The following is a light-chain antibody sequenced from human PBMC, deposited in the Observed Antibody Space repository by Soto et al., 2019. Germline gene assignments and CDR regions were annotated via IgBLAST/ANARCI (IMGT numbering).Light chain of an antibody. V-gene: IGKV1-5*01. Sequence: DIQLTQTPSTLSASVGDEVTITCRARHTIIVWLAWCQQKPWRAPKLLIYDASTLESGVPSRFSGSGSETEFTLTISRLQPDDFATYFCHSRAFGQGTRLEIK. CDR1: HTIIVW. CDR2: DAS. CDR3: HSRA. J-gene: IGKJ5*01.